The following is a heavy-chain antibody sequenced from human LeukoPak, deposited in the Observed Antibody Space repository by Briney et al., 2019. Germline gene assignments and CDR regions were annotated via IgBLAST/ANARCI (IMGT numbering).Heavy chain of an antibody. V-gene: IGHV4-31*03. J-gene: IGHJ4*02. CDR2: IYYSGNT. CDR1: GGSINSGGYY. D-gene: IGHD5-18*01. Sequence: SQTLSLTCNVSGGSINSGGYYWNWIRQPPGKGLEWIGYIYYSGNTYYNPSLKSRVTMSIDTSKNQFSLKLSSVTAADTAVYYCARGADTSPSFDYWGLGTLVSVSS. CDR3: ARGADTSPSFDY.